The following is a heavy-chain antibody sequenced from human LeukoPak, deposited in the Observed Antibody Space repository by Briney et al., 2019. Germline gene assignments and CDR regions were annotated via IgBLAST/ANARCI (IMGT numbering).Heavy chain of an antibody. J-gene: IGHJ3*02. D-gene: IGHD3-22*01. CDR3: ARAGRITMIVVVIGRHAFDI. CDR1: GGSISSSSYY. CDR2: IYYSGST. Sequence: SETLSLTCTVSGGSISSSSYYWGWSRQPPGTGLEWIGSIYYSGSTYYNPSLKSRVTISVDTSKNQFSLKLSSVTAADTAVYYCARAGRITMIVVVIGRHAFDIWGQGTMVTVSS. V-gene: IGHV4-39*07.